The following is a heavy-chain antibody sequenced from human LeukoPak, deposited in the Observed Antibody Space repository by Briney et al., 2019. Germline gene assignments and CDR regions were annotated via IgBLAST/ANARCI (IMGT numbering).Heavy chain of an antibody. V-gene: IGHV4-61*02. Sequence: SETLSLTCIVSGGSISRGSYYWNWIRQPAGKGLEWMGRVYNSGSTNYNPSLKSRVTISTDMSKNQFSLKLSSVTAADTAVYYCARQTFGALYFDSWGQGTLVTVSS. J-gene: IGHJ4*02. CDR3: ARQTFGALYFDS. CDR1: GGSISRGSYY. CDR2: VYNSGST. D-gene: IGHD3-10*01.